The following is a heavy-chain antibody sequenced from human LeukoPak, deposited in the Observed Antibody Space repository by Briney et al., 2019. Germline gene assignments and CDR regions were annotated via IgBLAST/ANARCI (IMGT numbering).Heavy chain of an antibody. CDR2: TYYRSKWDS. D-gene: IGHD6-19*01. CDR1: GDSVSSINGA. CDR3: ARDAATTGWYTFDY. Sequence: SQTLSVTCAISGDSVSSINGAWNWVRQSPSRGLEWLGRTYYRSKWDSDYAVPIQGRISINPDTSKNQFTLHLFSVTPDDTAVYYCARDAATTGWYTFDYWGQGTRVTVSS. J-gene: IGHJ4*02. V-gene: IGHV6-1*01.